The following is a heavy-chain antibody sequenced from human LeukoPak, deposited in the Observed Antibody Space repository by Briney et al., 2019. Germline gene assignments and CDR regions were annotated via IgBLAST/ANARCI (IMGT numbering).Heavy chain of an antibody. Sequence: SETLSLTCAVYGGSFSGYYWSWIRQPPGKGLEWIGEINHSGSTNYNPSLKSRVTISVDRSKNQFSLKLSSVTAADTAVYYCARGSDYFDYWGQGTLVTVSS. V-gene: IGHV4-34*01. D-gene: IGHD1-26*01. CDR1: GGSFSGYY. CDR3: ARGSDYFDY. J-gene: IGHJ4*02. CDR2: INHSGST.